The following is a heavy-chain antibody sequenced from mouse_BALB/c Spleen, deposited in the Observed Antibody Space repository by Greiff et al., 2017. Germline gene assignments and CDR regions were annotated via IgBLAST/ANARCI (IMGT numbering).Heavy chain of an antibody. V-gene: IGHV1-12*01. J-gene: IGHJ4*01. CDR2: IYPGNGDT. CDR3: ASGITAIYYAMDY. Sequence: LQQSGAELVRPGASVKMSCKASGYTFTSYNMHWVKQTPGQGLEWIGYIYPGNGDTNYNQKFKGKATLTADTSSSTAYMQISSLTSEDSAVYFCASGITAIYYAMDYWGQGTSVTVSS. CDR1: GYTFTSYN. D-gene: IGHD2-4*01.